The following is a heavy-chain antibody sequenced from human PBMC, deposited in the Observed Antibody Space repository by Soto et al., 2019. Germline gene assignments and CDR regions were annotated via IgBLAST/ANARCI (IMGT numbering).Heavy chain of an antibody. J-gene: IGHJ4*02. CDR2: IRSKAYGGTT. CDR3: TRRAENDYYDSSGLTAHFDY. D-gene: IGHD3-22*01. V-gene: IGHV3-49*03. Sequence: GGSLRLSCTASGFTFGDYAMSWFRQAPGKGLEWVGFIRSKAYGGTTEYAASVKGRFTISRDDSKSIAYLQMNSLKTEDTAVYYCTRRAENDYYDSSGLTAHFDYWGQGTLVTVSS. CDR1: GFTFGDYA.